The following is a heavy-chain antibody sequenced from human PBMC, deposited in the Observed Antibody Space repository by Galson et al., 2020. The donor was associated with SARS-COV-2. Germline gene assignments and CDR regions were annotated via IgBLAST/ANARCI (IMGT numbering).Heavy chain of an antibody. CDR1: EFTVSNNY. J-gene: IGHJ4*02. CDR2: IYSDGTT. CDR3: AREPSQDY. Sequence: QAGGSLRLSCAASEFTVSNNYMTWVRQAPGKGLEWVSLIYSDGTTHYADSVKGRFTISRDNSKNALYLQMNNLRAEDTAVYYCAREPSQDYWGQGTLVTVSS. V-gene: IGHV3-53*01.